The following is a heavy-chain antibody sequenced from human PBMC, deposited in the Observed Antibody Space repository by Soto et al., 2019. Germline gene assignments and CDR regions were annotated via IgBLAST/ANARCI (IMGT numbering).Heavy chain of an antibody. V-gene: IGHV3-23*01. D-gene: IGHD6-13*01. CDR1: GFTFSSYA. J-gene: IGHJ6*02. CDR3: AKVKGGGSRCYYFGMDV. CDR2: ISGSGGST. Sequence: GGSLRLSCAASGFTFSSYAMSWVRQAPGKGLEWVSAISGSGGSTYYADSVKGRFTISRDNSKNTLYLQMNSLRAEDTDVYVCAKVKGGGSRCYYFGMDVWGQGTTVTVSS.